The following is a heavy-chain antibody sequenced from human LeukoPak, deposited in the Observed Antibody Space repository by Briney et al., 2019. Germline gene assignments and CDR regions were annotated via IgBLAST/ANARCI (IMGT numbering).Heavy chain of an antibody. J-gene: IGHJ4*02. Sequence: GGSLRLSCAASALSVNKYNINWVRQAPGKGLEWVSSLNSSSSDIYYADSVKGRFTISRDNAKNSLYLQMNSLRAEDTAVYYCARPITMIDDSVDYGGKGPLVTVSS. V-gene: IGHV3-21*01. CDR2: LNSSSSDI. D-gene: IGHD3-22*01. CDR3: ARPITMIDDSVDY. CDR1: ALSVNKYN.